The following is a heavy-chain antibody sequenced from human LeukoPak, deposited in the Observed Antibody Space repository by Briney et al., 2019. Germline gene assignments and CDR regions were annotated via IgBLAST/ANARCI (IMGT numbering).Heavy chain of an antibody. V-gene: IGHV3-23*01. CDR2: ISGSGGST. Sequence: GGSLRLSCAASGFTFSSYDMSWVRQAPGKGLEWVSGISGSGGSTYYADSVKGRFTISRDNSRNTFYLQMHSLRAEDTAVYYCAKDYASGQYLDYWGQGTLVPVSS. CDR3: AKDYASGQYLDY. CDR1: GFTFSSYD. J-gene: IGHJ4*02. D-gene: IGHD6-13*01.